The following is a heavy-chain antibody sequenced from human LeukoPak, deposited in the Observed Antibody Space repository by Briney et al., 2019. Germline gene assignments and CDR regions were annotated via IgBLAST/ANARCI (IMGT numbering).Heavy chain of an antibody. D-gene: IGHD3-22*01. CDR2: IYTSGST. J-gene: IGHJ3*02. CDR1: GGSISSYY. CDR3: ARARGITMIGRLAFDI. Sequence: SSETLSLTCTVSGGSISSYYWSWIRQPAGKGLEWIGRIYTSGSTNYNPSLKSRVTMSVDTSKNQFSLKLSSVTAADTAVYYCARARGITMIGRLAFDIWGQGTMVTVSS. V-gene: IGHV4-4*07.